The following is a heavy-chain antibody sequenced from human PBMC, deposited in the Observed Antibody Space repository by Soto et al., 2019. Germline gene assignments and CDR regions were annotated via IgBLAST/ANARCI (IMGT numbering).Heavy chain of an antibody. D-gene: IGHD3-3*01. CDR1: GFTFSNYA. Sequence: EAQLLESGGGLVQPGGSLRLSCAASGFTFSNYAMSWVRQAPGKGLEWVSTTSGSGGSTYYADSVKGRFTISRDNSKNTLYLQMNSLRAEDTAVYYCAKAGTIFRVVMNNWFDPWGQGTLVTVSS. J-gene: IGHJ5*02. CDR2: TSGSGGST. V-gene: IGHV3-23*01. CDR3: AKAGTIFRVVMNNWFDP.